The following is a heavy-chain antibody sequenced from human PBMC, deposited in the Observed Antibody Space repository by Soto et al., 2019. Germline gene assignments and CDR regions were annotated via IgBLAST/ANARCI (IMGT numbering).Heavy chain of an antibody. CDR1: GFTFSSYW. V-gene: IGHV3-7*03. D-gene: IGHD5-18*01. J-gene: IGHJ5*02. Sequence: EVQLVESGGGLVQPGGSLRLSCAASGFTFSSYWMSWVRQAPGKGLEWVANIKQDGSEKYYVDSVKGRFTISRDNAKNSLYLQMNSLRAEDTAXXXXXXXXXXSYGNNWFXXWGXG. CDR2: IKQDGSEK. CDR3: XXXXXXSYGNNWFXX.